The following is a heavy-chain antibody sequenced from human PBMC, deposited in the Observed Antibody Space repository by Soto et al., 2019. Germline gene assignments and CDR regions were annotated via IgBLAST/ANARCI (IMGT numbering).Heavy chain of an antibody. CDR1: GFTFSSYG. J-gene: IGHJ4*02. Sequence: GGSLRLSCAASGFTFSSYGMHWVRQAPGKGLEWVAVIWYDGSNKYYADSVKGRFTISRDNSKNTLYLQMNSLRAEGTAVYYCARDRGTIFGVATYYFDYWGQGTLVTVSS. V-gene: IGHV3-33*01. CDR3: ARDRGTIFGVATYYFDY. D-gene: IGHD3-3*01. CDR2: IWYDGSNK.